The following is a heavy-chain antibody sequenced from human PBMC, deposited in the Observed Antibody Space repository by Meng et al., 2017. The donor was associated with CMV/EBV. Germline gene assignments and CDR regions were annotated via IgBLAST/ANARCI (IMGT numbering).Heavy chain of an antibody. CDR3: ARGVGGWFDP. CDR1: GGSFSGYY. D-gene: IGHD1-26*01. Sequence: HEHLQQWSSALLMPSVPPSPTCSCYGGSFSGYYWSWIRQPPGKGLEWIGEINHSGSTNYNPSLKSRVTISVDTSKNQFSLKLSSVTAADTAVYYCARGVGGWFDPWGQGTLVTVSS. CDR2: INHSGST. J-gene: IGHJ5*02. V-gene: IGHV4-34*01.